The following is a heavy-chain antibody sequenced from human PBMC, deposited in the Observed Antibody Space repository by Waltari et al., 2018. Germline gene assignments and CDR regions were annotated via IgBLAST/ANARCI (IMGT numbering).Heavy chain of an antibody. CDR3: ARGGITMIVVGINRHAFDI. CDR1: GGSFSGYY. D-gene: IGHD3-22*01. V-gene: IGHV4-34*01. J-gene: IGHJ3*02. Sequence: QVQLQQWGAGLLKPSETLSLTCAVYGGSFSGYYWSWIRQPPGKGLAWIGEINHSGSTKYNPYRKSRGTRSVDTARNQFSLKLSSVTAADTAVYYCARGGITMIVVGINRHAFDIWGQGTMVTVSS. CDR2: INHSGST.